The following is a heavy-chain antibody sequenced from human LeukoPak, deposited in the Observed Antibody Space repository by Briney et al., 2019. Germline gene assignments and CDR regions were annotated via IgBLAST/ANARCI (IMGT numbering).Heavy chain of an antibody. CDR3: ASETSSGMPYYFGY. Sequence: ASVKVSCKASGYTFTGYYMHWVRQAPGQGLEWMGWINPNSGGTNYAQKFQGRVTMTRDMSISTAYMELSRLRSDDTAVYYCASETSSGMPYYFGYWGQGTLVTVSS. V-gene: IGHV1-2*02. CDR1: GYTFTGYY. J-gene: IGHJ4*02. CDR2: INPNSGGT. D-gene: IGHD6-6*01.